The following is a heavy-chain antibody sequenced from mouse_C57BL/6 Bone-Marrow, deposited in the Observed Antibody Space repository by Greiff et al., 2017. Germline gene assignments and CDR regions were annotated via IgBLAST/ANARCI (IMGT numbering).Heavy chain of an antibody. Sequence: VMLVESGAELVRPGASVKLSCKASGYTFTDYYINWVKQRPGQGLEWIARIYPGSGNTYYNEKFKGKATLTAEKGSSTAYMQLSSLTSEDSAVYFCARGDYGSSYWYFDVWGTGTTVTVSS. CDR2: IYPGSGNT. J-gene: IGHJ1*03. CDR3: ARGDYGSSYWYFDV. D-gene: IGHD1-1*01. V-gene: IGHV1-76*01. CDR1: GYTFTDYY.